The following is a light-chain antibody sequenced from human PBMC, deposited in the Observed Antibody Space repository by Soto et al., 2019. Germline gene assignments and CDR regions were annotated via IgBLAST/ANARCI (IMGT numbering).Light chain of an antibody. Sequence: DIQMTQSPSSLSVSVGDGVTITCRASQSISNYLNWYQQRPGRAPRLLIHSASTLQSGVPSRFSGSGSGTHFTLTISSLQPEDFATYSCQQSYTTPWTFGLGTKVDIK. CDR3: QQSYTTPWT. V-gene: IGKV1-39*01. CDR2: SAS. J-gene: IGKJ1*01. CDR1: QSISNY.